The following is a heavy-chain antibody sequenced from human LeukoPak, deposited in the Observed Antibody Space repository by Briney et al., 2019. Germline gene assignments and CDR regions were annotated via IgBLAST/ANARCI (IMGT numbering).Heavy chain of an antibody. D-gene: IGHD2-2*02. CDR2: MNPNSGNT. CDR1: GYTFTSYD. Sequence: ASVKVSCKASGYTFTSYDINWVRQATGQGLEWMGWMNPNSGNTGYAQKSQGRVTMTRNTSISTAYMELSSLRSEDTAVYYCARGRRSIPGWLLYLDDGMDVWGQGTTVTVSS. V-gene: IGHV1-8*01. J-gene: IGHJ6*02. CDR3: ARGRRSIPGWLLYLDDGMDV.